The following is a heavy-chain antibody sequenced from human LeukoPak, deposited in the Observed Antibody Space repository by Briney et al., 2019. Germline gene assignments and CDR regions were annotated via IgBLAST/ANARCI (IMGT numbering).Heavy chain of an antibody. V-gene: IGHV1-69*04. CDR1: GGTFSSYA. CDR2: IIPILGIA. Sequence: ASVKVSCKASGGTFSSYAISWVRQAPGQGLEWMGRIIPILGIANYAQKFQGRVTITADKSTSTAYMELSSLRSEDTAVYYCARVTSGRMDFDYWGQGTLVTVSS. D-gene: IGHD6-19*01. J-gene: IGHJ4*02. CDR3: ARVTSGRMDFDY.